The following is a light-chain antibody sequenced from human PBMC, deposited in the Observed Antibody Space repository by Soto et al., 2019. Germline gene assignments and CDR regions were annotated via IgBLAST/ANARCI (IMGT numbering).Light chain of an antibody. CDR2: DAS. Sequence: GDXVTVXXWASQSVSSYLAWYQEKPGQATRLIIYDASTWATGITDRLSGSGSGTDFTLTISSLEPEDFAVYNCLQRSNWPLAFGGGTKV. CDR1: QSVSSY. J-gene: IGKJ4*01. CDR3: LQRSNWPLA. V-gene: IGKV3-11*01.